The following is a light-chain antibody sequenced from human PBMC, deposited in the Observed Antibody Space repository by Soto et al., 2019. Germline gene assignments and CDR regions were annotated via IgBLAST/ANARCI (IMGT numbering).Light chain of an antibody. CDR3: QQYSGDSRT. CDR2: NAS. J-gene: IGKJ1*01. Sequence: DIQMTQSPSTLSASVGDRVTITCRASQSISSWLAWYQQKPGKAPKLLIYNASRLTSGVSSRFSGSESGTEFTLTISSLQPDDFATYYCQQYSGDSRTFGQGTKVDSK. V-gene: IGKV1-5*03. CDR1: QSISSW.